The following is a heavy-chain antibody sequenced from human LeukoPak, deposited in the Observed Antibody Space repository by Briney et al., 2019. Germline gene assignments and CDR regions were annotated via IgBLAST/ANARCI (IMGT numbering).Heavy chain of an antibody. J-gene: IGHJ4*02. CDR2: VSGDGQRT. CDR3: AKEQDNLLLLSHFDS. CDR1: GLTFSSYA. V-gene: IGHV3-23*01. D-gene: IGHD1-14*01. Sequence: GGSLRLSCAASGLTFSSYAMSWVRQAPGKGLQWVSAVSGDGQRTFYADSVKGRFTIFRDNSMNTLSLRMNSLRVEDTAVYYCAKEQDNLLLLSHFDSWGQGILVTVSA.